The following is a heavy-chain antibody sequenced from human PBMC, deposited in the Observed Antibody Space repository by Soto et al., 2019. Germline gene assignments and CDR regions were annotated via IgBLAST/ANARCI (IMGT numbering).Heavy chain of an antibody. CDR3: ARGGSRSYRFDY. Sequence: SQTVSLTCTVSGGSISSADYYWSWIRQPPGKGLEWIGYIYYSGSTYYNPSLKSRVTMSVDTSKNQFSLKLSSVTAADTAAYFCARGGSRSYRFDYCDQGTLVTVSS. D-gene: IGHD3-10*01. J-gene: IGHJ4*02. CDR2: IYYSGST. V-gene: IGHV4-30-4*01. CDR1: GGSISSADYY.